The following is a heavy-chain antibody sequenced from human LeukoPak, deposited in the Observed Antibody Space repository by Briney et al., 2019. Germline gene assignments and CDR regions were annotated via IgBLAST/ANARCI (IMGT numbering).Heavy chain of an antibody. V-gene: IGHV3-23*01. D-gene: IGHD3-16*01. CDR2: ISGSGGST. CDR3: AKSGRAGNMITFGGIDY. Sequence: PGGSLRLSCAASGFTFSSYAMSWVRQAPGKGLEWVSAISGSGGSTYYADSVKGRFTTSRDNSKNTLYLQMNSLRAEDTAVYYCAKSGRAGNMITFGGIDYWGQGTPVTVSS. CDR1: GFTFSSYA. J-gene: IGHJ4*02.